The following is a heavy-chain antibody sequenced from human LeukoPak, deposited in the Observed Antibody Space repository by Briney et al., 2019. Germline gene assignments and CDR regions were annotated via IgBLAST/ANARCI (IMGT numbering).Heavy chain of an antibody. J-gene: IGHJ4*02. CDR1: GFSFNTYI. V-gene: IGHV3-48*01. CDR3: ARSRYDSYGYFFCDY. Sequence: PGGSLRLSCTASGFSFNTYIMNWVRQAPGKALEWISYINSGSSITQYAGSVTGRFTISRDNARNSLYLQMNSLRAEDTAVYFCARSRYDSYGYFFCDYWGQGTLVTVSS. D-gene: IGHD5-18*01. CDR2: INSGSSIT.